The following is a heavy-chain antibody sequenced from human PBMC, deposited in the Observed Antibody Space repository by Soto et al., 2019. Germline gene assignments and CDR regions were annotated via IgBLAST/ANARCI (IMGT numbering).Heavy chain of an antibody. D-gene: IGHD5-18*01. CDR3: AAFFDTAISSYYGMDV. V-gene: IGHV1-8*01. CDR2: MNPNSGNT. Sequence: ASVKVSCKASGYTFTSYDINWVRQATGQGLEWMGWMNPNSGNTGYAQKFQGRVTMTRNTSISTAYMELSSLRSEDTAVYYCAAFFDTAISSYYGMDVWGQGTTVTVSS. J-gene: IGHJ6*02. CDR1: GYTFTSYD.